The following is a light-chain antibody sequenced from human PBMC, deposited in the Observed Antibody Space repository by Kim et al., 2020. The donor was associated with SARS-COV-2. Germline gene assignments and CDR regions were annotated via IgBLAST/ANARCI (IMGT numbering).Light chain of an antibody. Sequence: EIVLTQSPDTLSLSPGERATLSCRASQSVSSCYLAWYQQKPGQAPRLLIYGASSRATGIPDRFSGSGSGTDFTLTINRLEPEDFAVYYCQQYGSSPLTFGGGTKVDIK. CDR1: QSVSSCY. J-gene: IGKJ4*01. CDR2: GAS. CDR3: QQYGSSPLT. V-gene: IGKV3-20*01.